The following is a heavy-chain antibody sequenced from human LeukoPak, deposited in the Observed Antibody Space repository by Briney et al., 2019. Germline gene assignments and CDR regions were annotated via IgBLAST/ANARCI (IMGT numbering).Heavy chain of an antibody. Sequence: WGSLRRSCAASGFTFSDYTIHWVPQAPGEGLEGVTIISYDGRNIYYADYVRGRFTVSRDNTKNTVYLQLNSLRAADTAVYSCARDAGDILTGYYKYYFDCWGQGTLVTVSS. J-gene: IGHJ4*02. D-gene: IGHD3-9*01. CDR3: ARDAGDILTGYYKYYFDC. CDR2: ISYDGRNI. V-gene: IGHV3-30*01. CDR1: GFTFSDYT.